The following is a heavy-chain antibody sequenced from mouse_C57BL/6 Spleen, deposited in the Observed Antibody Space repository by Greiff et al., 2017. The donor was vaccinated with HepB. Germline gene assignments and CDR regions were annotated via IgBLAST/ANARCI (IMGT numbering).Heavy chain of an antibody. V-gene: IGHV1-54*01. CDR3: ARSGDSSGFYAMDY. CDR1: GYAFTNYL. Sequence: VKLQESGAELVRPGTSVKVSCKASGYAFTNYLIEWVKQRPGQGLEWIGVINPGSGGTNYNEKFKGKATLTADKSSSTAYMQLSSLTSEDSAVYFCARSGDSSGFYAMDYWGQGTSVTVSS. D-gene: IGHD3-2*02. CDR2: INPGSGGT. J-gene: IGHJ4*01.